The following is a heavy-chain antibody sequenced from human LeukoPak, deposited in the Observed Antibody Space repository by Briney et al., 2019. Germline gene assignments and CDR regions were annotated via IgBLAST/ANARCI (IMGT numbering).Heavy chain of an antibody. J-gene: IGHJ4*02. V-gene: IGHV4-59*01. Sequence: SETLSLTCTVSGGSISSYYWSWIRQPPGKGLEWIGYIYYSGSTNYNPSLKSRVTISVDTSKNQFSLKLSSVTAADTAVYYCARTGMGEYYFDYWGQGTLVTVSS. CDR1: GGSISSYY. CDR3: ARTGMGEYYFDY. CDR2: IYYSGST. D-gene: IGHD3-16*01.